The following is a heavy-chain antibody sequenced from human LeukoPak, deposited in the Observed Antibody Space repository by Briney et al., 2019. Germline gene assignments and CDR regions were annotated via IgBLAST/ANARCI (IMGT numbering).Heavy chain of an antibody. CDR2: ISYDGSNK. J-gene: IGHJ3*02. V-gene: IGHV3-30*04. CDR1: GFTFSSYA. D-gene: IGHD6-19*01. Sequence: PGRSLRLSCAASGFTFSSYAMHWVRQAPGKGLEWVAVISYDGSNKYYADSVKGRFTISRDNSKNTLYLQMNSLRAEDTAVYYCARESSIAVAGTGAFDIWGQGTMVTVSS. CDR3: ARESSIAVAGTGAFDI.